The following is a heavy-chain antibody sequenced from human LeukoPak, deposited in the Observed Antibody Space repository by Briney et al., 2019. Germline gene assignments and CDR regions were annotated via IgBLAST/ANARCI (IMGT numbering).Heavy chain of an antibody. Sequence: PSATLSPTCTVSGGSISGNNNYWGWIRQPPGKGLEWIGSIYSSGSTYYNPSLKSRVTISVDTSKNQFSLKLSSVTAADTAVYYCASGDYYDSSEGYWGQGTLVTVSS. J-gene: IGHJ4*02. CDR3: ASGDYYDSSEGY. CDR1: GGSISGNNNY. D-gene: IGHD3-22*01. V-gene: IGHV4-39*07. CDR2: IYSSGST.